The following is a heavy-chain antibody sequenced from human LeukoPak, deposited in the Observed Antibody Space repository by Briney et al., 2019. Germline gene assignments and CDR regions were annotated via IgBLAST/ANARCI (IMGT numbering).Heavy chain of an antibody. Sequence: ASVKVSRKASGYTFTSYGISWVRQAPGQGLEWMGWISAYNGNTNYAQKLQGRVTMTTDTFTSTAYMELRSLRSDDTAVYYCARGDPIVGATDPFDYWGQGTLVTVSS. CDR3: ARGDPIVGATDPFDY. CDR2: ISAYNGNT. V-gene: IGHV1-18*01. CDR1: GYTFTSYG. D-gene: IGHD1-26*01. J-gene: IGHJ4*02.